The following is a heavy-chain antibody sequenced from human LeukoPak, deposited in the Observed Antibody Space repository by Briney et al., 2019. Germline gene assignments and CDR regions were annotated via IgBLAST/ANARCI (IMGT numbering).Heavy chain of an antibody. CDR3: ARTTERSFYYYGMDV. J-gene: IGHJ6*02. CDR1: GGSISSYY. Sequence: SETLSLTCTVSGGSISSYYWSWIRQPAGKGLEWIGRIYTSGSTNYNPSLKSRVTMSVDTSENQFSLKLSSVTAADTAVYYCARTTERSFYYYGMDVWGQGTTVTVSS. V-gene: IGHV4-4*07. CDR2: IYTSGST. D-gene: IGHD4-17*01.